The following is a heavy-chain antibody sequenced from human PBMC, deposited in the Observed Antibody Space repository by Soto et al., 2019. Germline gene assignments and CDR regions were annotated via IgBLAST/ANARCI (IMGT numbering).Heavy chain of an antibody. D-gene: IGHD6-6*01. V-gene: IGHV1-69*13. CDR3: AREDSASNHLNSWFDP. Sequence: ASVKVSCKASGGTFSSYAISWVRQAPGQGLEWMGGIIPIFGTANYAQKFQGRVTITADESTSTAYMELSSLRSEDTAVYYCAREDSASNHLNSWFDPWGQGTLVTVSS. CDR1: GGTFSSYA. J-gene: IGHJ5*02. CDR2: IIPIFGTA.